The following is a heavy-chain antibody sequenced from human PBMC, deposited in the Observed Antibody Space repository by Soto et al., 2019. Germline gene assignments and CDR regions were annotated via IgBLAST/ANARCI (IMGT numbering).Heavy chain of an antibody. D-gene: IGHD3-10*01. CDR1: RDSISTYY. J-gene: IGHJ4*02. CDR3: ATRPPGRTWVGVFDY. Sequence: SETLSLTCTVSRDSISTYYWSWIRQPPGKGPEWIGYVSRSGTTDYNPSLESRVTISIDTSKNQFSLKLNSVTAADTAVYYCATRPPGRTWVGVFDYWGQGTLVTVSS. CDR2: VSRSGTT. V-gene: IGHV4-59*03.